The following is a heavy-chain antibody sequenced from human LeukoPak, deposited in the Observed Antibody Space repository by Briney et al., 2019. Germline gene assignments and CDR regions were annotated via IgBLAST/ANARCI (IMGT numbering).Heavy chain of an antibody. V-gene: IGHV4-59*01. CDR1: DGAITNYD. J-gene: IGHJ4*02. CDR3: ARGYGDFRVEGRYFHS. Sequence: SETLSLTCTVSDGAITNYDWSGVRQPPGKGLEFIGHVHYSGTANHNPSLRSRVTISIDTSKKHFFLKLKSVTAADTAVYYCARGYGDFRVEGRYFHSWGQGTLVTVSS. CDR2: VHYSGTA. D-gene: IGHD4-17*01.